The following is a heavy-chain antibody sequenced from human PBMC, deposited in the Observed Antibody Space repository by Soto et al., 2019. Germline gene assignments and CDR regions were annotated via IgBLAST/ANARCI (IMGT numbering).Heavy chain of an antibody. CDR3: ARDGVLLWFGELNDAFDI. D-gene: IGHD3-10*01. CDR1: GYTFTSYG. Sequence: QVQLVQSGAEVKKPGASVKVSCKASGYTFTSYGISWVRQAPGQGLEWMGWISAYNGNTNYAQKLQGRVTMTTDTSPSTAYMELRSLRSDDTAVYYCARDGVLLWFGELNDAFDIWGQGTMVTVSS. V-gene: IGHV1-18*04. CDR2: ISAYNGNT. J-gene: IGHJ3*02.